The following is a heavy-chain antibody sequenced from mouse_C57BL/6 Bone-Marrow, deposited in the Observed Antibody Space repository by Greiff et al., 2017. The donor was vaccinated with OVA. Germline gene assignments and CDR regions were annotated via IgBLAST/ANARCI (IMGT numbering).Heavy chain of an antibody. D-gene: IGHD2-10*01. CDR2: INPSSGYT. V-gene: IGHV1-7*01. CDR3: AIPYYGTWFAY. CDR1: GYTFTSYW. J-gene: IGHJ3*01. Sequence: QVQLQQSGAELAKPGASVKLSCKASGYTFTSYWMHWVKQRPGQGLEWIGYINPSSGYTKYNQKFKGKATLTVDKSSSTAYMQLSSLTSEDSAVYYCAIPYYGTWFAYWGQGTLVTVSA.